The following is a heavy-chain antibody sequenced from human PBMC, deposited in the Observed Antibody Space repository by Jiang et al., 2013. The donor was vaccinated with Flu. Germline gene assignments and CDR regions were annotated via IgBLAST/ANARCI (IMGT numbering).Heavy chain of an antibody. V-gene: IGHV4-31*03. CDR3: ARSVVTATNSFDP. D-gene: IGHD2-21*02. CDR1: GGSISSGGYY. J-gene: IGHJ5*02. CDR2: IYYSGTT. Sequence: GPGLVKPSQTLSLTCNVSGGSISSGGYYWSWIRQHPGKGLEWIGYIYYSGTTYYNPSLKSRVTISVDTSKNQFSLKLSSVTAADTAVYYCARSVVTATNSFDPWGQGTLVTVSS.